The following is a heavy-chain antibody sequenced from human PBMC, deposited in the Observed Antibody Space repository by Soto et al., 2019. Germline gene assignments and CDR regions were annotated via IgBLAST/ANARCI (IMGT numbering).Heavy chain of an antibody. CDR1: GFTFSSYG. CDR2: ISYDGSNK. J-gene: IGHJ4*02. CDR3: ARDRPGDHHFFDY. D-gene: IGHD3-16*01. V-gene: IGHV3-30*03. Sequence: PGGSLRLSCAASGFTFSSYGMHWVRQAPGKGLEWVAVISYDGSNKYYADSVKGRFTISRDNSKNTLYLQMNSLRAEDTAVYYCARDRPGDHHFFDYWGQGNMVTVSS.